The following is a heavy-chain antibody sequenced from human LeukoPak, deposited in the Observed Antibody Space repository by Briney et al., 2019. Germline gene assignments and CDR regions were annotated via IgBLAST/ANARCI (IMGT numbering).Heavy chain of an antibody. D-gene: IGHD2-15*01. CDR1: GVSMNDYY. Sequence: SETLSLTCTVSGVSMNDYYWSWIRQPAGEGLEWIGFVYTSGTTNYNPSLKSRVTMSIDTSKSQISLKLISVTAADTAVYYCARDVQSSGGYNWFDPWGQGTQVLVSS. V-gene: IGHV4-4*07. CDR2: VYTSGTT. CDR3: ARDVQSSGGYNWFDP. J-gene: IGHJ5*02.